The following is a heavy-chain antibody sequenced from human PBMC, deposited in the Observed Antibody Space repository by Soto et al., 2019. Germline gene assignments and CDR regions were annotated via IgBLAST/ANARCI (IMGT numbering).Heavy chain of an antibody. D-gene: IGHD6-13*01. CDR3: ARDRRVSIAAAGTRGDWFDP. V-gene: IGHV4-4*02. CDR2: IYHSGST. Sequence: SETLSLTCAVSGGSISSSNWWSWVRQPPEKGLGWIGEIYHSGSTNYNPSLKSRVTISVDKSKNQFSLKLSSVTAADTAVYYCARDRRVSIAAAGTRGDWFDPWGQGTLVTVSS. J-gene: IGHJ5*02. CDR1: GGSISSSNW.